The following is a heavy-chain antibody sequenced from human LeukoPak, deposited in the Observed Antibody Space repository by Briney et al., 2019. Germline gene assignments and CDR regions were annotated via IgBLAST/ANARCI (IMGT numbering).Heavy chain of an antibody. CDR1: GFTFSSYW. Sequence: PGGSLRLSCAASGFTFSSYWMHWVRQAPGKGLVWVSRINSDGSSTSYADSVKGRFTISRDNAKNTLYLQMNSLRAEDTAVYYCARGRDRRLWSQRGPFDYWGQGTLVTVSS. CDR3: ARGRDRRLWSQRGPFDY. J-gene: IGHJ4*02. D-gene: IGHD5-18*01. CDR2: INSDGSST. V-gene: IGHV3-74*01.